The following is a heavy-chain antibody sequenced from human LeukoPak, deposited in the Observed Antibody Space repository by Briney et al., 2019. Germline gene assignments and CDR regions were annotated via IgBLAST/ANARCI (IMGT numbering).Heavy chain of an antibody. Sequence: PSGTLSLTCTVSGDSISRGDYYWSWIRQPAGKGLEWIGRIYTSGSTNYNPSLKSRVTISVDTSKNQFSLKLSSVTAADTAVYYCAGSYGYLYYFDYWGQGTLVTVSS. D-gene: IGHD5-18*01. V-gene: IGHV4-61*02. CDR3: AGSYGYLYYFDY. CDR2: IYTSGST. CDR1: GDSISRGDYY. J-gene: IGHJ4*02.